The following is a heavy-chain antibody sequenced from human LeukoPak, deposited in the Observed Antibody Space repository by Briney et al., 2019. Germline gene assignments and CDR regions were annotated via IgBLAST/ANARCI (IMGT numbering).Heavy chain of an antibody. J-gene: IGHJ3*02. D-gene: IGHD3-22*01. CDR1: GFTFSNYW. CDR3: ARMDYYDSSGYPPVDI. V-gene: IGHV3-11*04. Sequence: NPGGSLRLSCAASGFTFSNYWMSWVRQAPGKGLEWVSYISSSGSTIYYADSVRGRFTISRDNAKNSLYLQMNSLRAEDTAVYYCARMDYYDSSGYPPVDIWGQGTMVTVSS. CDR2: ISSSGSTI.